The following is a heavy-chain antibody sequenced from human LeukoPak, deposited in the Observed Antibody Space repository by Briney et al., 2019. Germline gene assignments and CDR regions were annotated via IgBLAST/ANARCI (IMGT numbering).Heavy chain of an antibody. CDR1: GFTFSSYG. J-gene: IGHJ5*02. CDR2: ISGSGGST. Sequence: GGSLRLSCAASGFTFSSYGMSWVRQAPGKGLEWVSAISGSGGSTYYADSVKGRFTISRDNSKNTLYLQMNSLRAEDTAVYYCAKWISGWFTGTAWFDPWGQGTLVTVSS. D-gene: IGHD6-19*01. CDR3: AKWISGWFTGTAWFDP. V-gene: IGHV3-23*01.